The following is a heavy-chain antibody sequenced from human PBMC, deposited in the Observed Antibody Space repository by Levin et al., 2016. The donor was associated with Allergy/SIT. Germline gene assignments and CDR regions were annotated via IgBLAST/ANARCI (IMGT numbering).Heavy chain of an antibody. CDR1: GYSFTSYW. J-gene: IGHJ3*02. V-gene: IGHV5-51*01. CDR3: ARVVYYYDSSGYPRSFHDAFDI. CDR2: IYPGDSDT. D-gene: IGHD3-22*01. Sequence: GESLKISCKGSGYSFTSYWIGWVRQMPGKGLEWMGIIYPGDSDTRYSPSFQGQVTISADKSISTAYLQWSSLKASDTAMYYCARVVYYYDSSGYPRSFHDAFDIWGQGTMVTVSS.